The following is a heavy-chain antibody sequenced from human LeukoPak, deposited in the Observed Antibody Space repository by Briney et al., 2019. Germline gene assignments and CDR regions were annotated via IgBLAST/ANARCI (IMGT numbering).Heavy chain of an antibody. CDR1: GYTFTSHD. CDR3: ARLDYDSSGYYADY. J-gene: IGHJ4*02. V-gene: IGHV1-8*01. D-gene: IGHD3-22*01. Sequence: ASVKVSCKASGYTFTSHDINWVRQATGQGLEWMGWMNPNSGNTGYAQKFQGRVTMTRNTSISTAYMELSSLRSEDTAVYYCARLDYDSSGYYADYWGQGTLVTVSS. CDR2: MNPNSGNT.